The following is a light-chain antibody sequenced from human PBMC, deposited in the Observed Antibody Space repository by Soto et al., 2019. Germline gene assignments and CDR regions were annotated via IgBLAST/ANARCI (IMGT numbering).Light chain of an antibody. CDR2: AAS. CDR1: QSISSY. Sequence: DIQMTQSPSSLSASVGDRVTITCRASQSISSYLNWYQQKPGKAPKLLIYAASSLQSGVPSRFSGSGSGTDFTLTISSLQPEDFATYCCQKSYSTLCTFGQGTKVDMK. J-gene: IGKJ1*01. V-gene: IGKV1-39*01. CDR3: QKSYSTLCT.